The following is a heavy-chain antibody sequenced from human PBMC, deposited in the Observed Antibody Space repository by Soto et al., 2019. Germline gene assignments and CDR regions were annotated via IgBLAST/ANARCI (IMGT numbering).Heavy chain of an antibody. CDR1: GFTFSAYA. CDR2: ISDSGDKT. J-gene: IGHJ4*02. CDR3: AKEDTAVVVVTTFDH. V-gene: IGHV3-23*01. D-gene: IGHD2-21*02. Sequence: EVQLLESGGGLVQPGGSLRLSCAASGFTFSAYAMSWVRQAPGKGLEWVSAISDSGDKTSYIDSVKGRFTISRDNSKNTLYLQMNSLRDEDTAVYYCAKEDTAVVVVTTFDHWGQGTLVAVSS.